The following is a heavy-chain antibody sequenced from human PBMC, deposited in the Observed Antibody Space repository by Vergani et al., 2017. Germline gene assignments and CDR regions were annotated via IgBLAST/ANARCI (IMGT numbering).Heavy chain of an antibody. D-gene: IGHD2-2*01. V-gene: IGHV4-34*01. Sequence: QVQLQQWGAGLLKPSETLSLTCAVYGGSFSGYYWSWIRQPPGKGLEWIGEINHSGSTNYNPSLKSRVTISVDTSKNQFSLKLSSVTAADTAVYYCARSRGYCSSTSCRAYYYYXMDVWGKGTTVTVSS. CDR3: ARSRGYCSSTSCRAYYYYXMDV. J-gene: IGHJ6*03. CDR1: GGSFSGYY. CDR2: INHSGST.